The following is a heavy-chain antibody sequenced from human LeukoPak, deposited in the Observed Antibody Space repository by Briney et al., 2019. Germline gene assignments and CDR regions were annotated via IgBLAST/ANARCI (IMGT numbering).Heavy chain of an antibody. Sequence: SETLSLTCTFSGGSFSSGTFYWAWVRQPPGKGLEWIGSIHFSGGTYYNPSLKSRVTISVDTSKNQFSLKVTSVTAADTAVYYCARSGGRLARSPFDYWGQGTLVAVSS. CDR2: IHFSGGT. V-gene: IGHV4-39*01. D-gene: IGHD6-19*01. CDR3: ARSGGRLARSPFDY. J-gene: IGHJ4*02. CDR1: GGSFSSGTFY.